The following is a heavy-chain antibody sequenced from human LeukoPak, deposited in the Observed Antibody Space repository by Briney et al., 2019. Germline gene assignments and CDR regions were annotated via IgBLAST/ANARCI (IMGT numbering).Heavy chain of an antibody. J-gene: IGHJ4*02. CDR1: GFTISGYV. Sequence: KPGGSLRLSCAASGFTISGYVMHWVRQAPGKGLEWVSSITGAGNFIYYGDSVKGRFTVSRDNAKNSVYLQMSSLRVEDTAVYYCARAGGELQPLEWWGKGARVTISS. CDR3: ARAGGELQPLEW. D-gene: IGHD3-16*01. CDR2: ITGAGNFI. V-gene: IGHV3-21*01.